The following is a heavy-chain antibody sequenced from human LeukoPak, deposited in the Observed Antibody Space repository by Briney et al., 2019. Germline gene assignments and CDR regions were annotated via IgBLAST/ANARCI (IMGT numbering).Heavy chain of an antibody. CDR3: ASTSGWYEPIDY. D-gene: IGHD6-19*01. CDR2: IWYDGSNK. Sequence: HPGRSLRLSYAASGFTFSTYGMHWVRQAPGKGLEWVAVIWYDGSNKYYADSVKGRFTISRDNSKNTLYLQMNSLRAEDTAVYYCASTSGWYEPIDYWGQGTLVTVSS. V-gene: IGHV3-33*01. CDR1: GFTFSTYG. J-gene: IGHJ4*02.